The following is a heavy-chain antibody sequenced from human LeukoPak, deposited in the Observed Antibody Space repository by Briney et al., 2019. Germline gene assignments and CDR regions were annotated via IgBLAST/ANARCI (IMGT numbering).Heavy chain of an antibody. V-gene: IGHV4-59*01. CDR1: GGSISSYY. Sequence: PAETLSLTCTASGGSISSYYWHWIRQPPGKGLEWIGYIYYSGSTNYNPSLKSRVTISVDTSKNQFSLKLSSVTAADTAVYYCARLGTLGYYFYLCVQGKVTTVTVSS. J-gene: IGHJ6*03. D-gene: IGHD1-1*01. CDR2: IYYSGST. CDR3: ARLGTLGYYFYLCV.